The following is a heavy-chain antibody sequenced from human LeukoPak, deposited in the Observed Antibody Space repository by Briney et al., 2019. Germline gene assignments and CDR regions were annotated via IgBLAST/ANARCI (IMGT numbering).Heavy chain of an antibody. CDR3: AKDRQGDYGDFDSPDY. V-gene: IGHV3-30*18. CDR2: MSYDGGNK. CDR1: GFTFSNYG. J-gene: IGHJ4*02. D-gene: IGHD4-17*01. Sequence: GRSLRLSCAASGFTFSNYGMHWVRQAPGKGPEWVAVMSYDGGNKYYADSVKGRFSISRDNSKNTLYLQMNSLRTEDTAVYYCAKDRQGDYGDFDSPDYWGQGTLVTVSS.